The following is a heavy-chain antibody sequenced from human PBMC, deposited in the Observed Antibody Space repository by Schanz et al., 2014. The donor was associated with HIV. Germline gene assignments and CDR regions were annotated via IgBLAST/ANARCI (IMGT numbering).Heavy chain of an antibody. J-gene: IGHJ6*02. CDR2: FIPIFGTT. Sequence: QVQLVQSGAEVKKPGASVKVSCKASGYTFTSYAISWVRQAPGQGLEWMGGFIPIFGTTNYAQKFQGRVTITADESTSTTYLELSSLRAEDTAVYYCAKEWYYGSGSMDYGLDVWGQGTTVTVSS. CDR1: GYTFTSYA. CDR3: AKEWYYGSGSMDYGLDV. V-gene: IGHV1-69*01. D-gene: IGHD3-10*01.